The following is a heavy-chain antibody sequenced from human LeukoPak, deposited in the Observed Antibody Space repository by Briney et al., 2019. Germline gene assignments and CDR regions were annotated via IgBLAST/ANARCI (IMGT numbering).Heavy chain of an antibody. V-gene: IGHV4-34*01. Sequence: PSETLSLTCAVYGGSFSGYYWSWIRQPPGKGLDWIGEINHSGSTNYNPSLKSRVTISVDTSKNQFSLKLSSVTAADTAVYYCASGRSSWYNDYFDYWGQGTLVTVSS. J-gene: IGHJ4*02. D-gene: IGHD6-13*01. CDR3: ASGRSSWYNDYFDY. CDR2: INHSGST. CDR1: GGSFSGYY.